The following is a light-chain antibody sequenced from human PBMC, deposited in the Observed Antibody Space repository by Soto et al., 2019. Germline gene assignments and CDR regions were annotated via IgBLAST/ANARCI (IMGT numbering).Light chain of an antibody. CDR3: CSYAGSSTSL. Sequence: QSALTQPASVSGSPGQSITISCTGTSSDVGSYNLVSWYQQHPGKAPKLMIYEGSKRPSGVSNRFSGSKSGNTASLTISGLQAEDEADYYCCSYAGSSTSLFGGGTSSPS. J-gene: IGLJ2*01. V-gene: IGLV2-23*01. CDR2: EGS. CDR1: SSDVGSYNL.